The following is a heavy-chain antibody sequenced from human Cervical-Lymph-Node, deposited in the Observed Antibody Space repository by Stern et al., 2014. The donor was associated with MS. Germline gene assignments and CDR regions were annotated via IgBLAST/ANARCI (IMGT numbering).Heavy chain of an antibody. V-gene: IGHV1-2*02. CDR1: GYIFTAYY. Sequence: DQLVESGAEVTKPGASVKVSCRPSGYIFTAYYIHWVRQAPGQGLEWMGWINPNTGDTNYAQNFQGRVTMTRDTSLKTVYMEFSKLRSDDSALYFCARDRASAWYALDFWGQGTLVTVSS. CDR3: ARDRASAWYALDF. CDR2: INPNTGDT. D-gene: IGHD6-19*01. J-gene: IGHJ4*02.